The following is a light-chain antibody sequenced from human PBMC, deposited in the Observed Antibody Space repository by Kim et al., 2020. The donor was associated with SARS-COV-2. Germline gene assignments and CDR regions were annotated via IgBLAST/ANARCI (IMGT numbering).Light chain of an antibody. CDR1: SSDVGSYDR. V-gene: IGLV2-18*02. CDR3: SSYISSSISV. Sequence: GQAVTISCTGSSSDVGSYDRICWYKQSPGTAPKLIIFDVSNRPAGVPHRLSGSKSVNTAYLTISGLQADDEAEYFCSSYISSSISVFGGGTQLTVL. CDR2: DVS. J-gene: IGLJ3*02.